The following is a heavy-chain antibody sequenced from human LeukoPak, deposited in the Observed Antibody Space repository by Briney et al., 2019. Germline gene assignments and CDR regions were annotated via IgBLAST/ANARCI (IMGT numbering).Heavy chain of an antibody. CDR3: ARDWDTAMFDY. Sequence: ASVKVSCKASGYTFTSYGISWVRQAPGQGLEWMGWISAYSGNTNYAQKLQGRVTMTTDTSTSTAYMELRSLRSDDTAVYYCARDWDTAMFDYWAREPWSPSPQ. CDR2: ISAYSGNT. J-gene: IGHJ4*02. V-gene: IGHV1-18*01. CDR1: GYTFTSYG. D-gene: IGHD5-18*01.